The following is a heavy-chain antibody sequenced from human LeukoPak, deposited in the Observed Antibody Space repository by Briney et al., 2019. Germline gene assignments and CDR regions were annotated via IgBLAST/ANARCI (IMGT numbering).Heavy chain of an antibody. J-gene: IGHJ5*02. Sequence: SGALSLTCTVSGCSFSAYYWNWFRQPPGKGLEWIGFIYKSERRDYNPSLQSRVTISVATPTNQFSLNLAAVTAAETAVYDCVTGRGWLPDHWGQGTLVTVSS. CDR2: IYKSERR. D-gene: IGHD5-24*01. CDR3: VTGRGWLPDH. V-gene: IGHV4-59*01. CDR1: GCSFSAYY.